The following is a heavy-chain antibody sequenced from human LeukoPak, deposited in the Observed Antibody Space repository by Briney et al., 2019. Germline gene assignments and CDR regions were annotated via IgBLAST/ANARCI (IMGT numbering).Heavy chain of an antibody. Sequence: GGSLRLSCAASGFTFSSYWMHWVRQAPGKGLVLVSRINSDGSSTSYADSVKDRFTISRDNAKNTLYLQMNSLRAEDTAVYYCARDPWVGYCSGGSCSRAYWGQGTLVTVSS. D-gene: IGHD2-15*01. CDR2: INSDGSST. V-gene: IGHV3-74*01. J-gene: IGHJ4*02. CDR1: GFTFSSYW. CDR3: ARDPWVGYCSGGSCSRAY.